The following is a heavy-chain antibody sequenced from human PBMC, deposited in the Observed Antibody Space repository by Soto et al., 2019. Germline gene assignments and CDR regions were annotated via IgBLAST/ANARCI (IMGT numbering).Heavy chain of an antibody. Sequence: QLQLQESGPGLVKPSETLSLTYTVSGGSISSSSYYWGWIRQPPGKGLEWIGSIYYSGSTYYNPSLKSRVTISVDTSKNQFSLKLCSVTAADTAVYYCASEDMVRGVIIFNWGQGTLVTVSS. V-gene: IGHV4-39*01. CDR2: IYYSGST. D-gene: IGHD3-10*01. CDR1: GGSISSSSYY. J-gene: IGHJ4*02. CDR3: ASEDMVRGVIIFN.